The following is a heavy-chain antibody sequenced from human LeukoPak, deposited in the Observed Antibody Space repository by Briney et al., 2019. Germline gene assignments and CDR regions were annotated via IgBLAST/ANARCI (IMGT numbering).Heavy chain of an antibody. J-gene: IGHJ3*02. Sequence: GASVKVSCKASGYTFTSYYMHWVRQAPGQGLEWMGIISPSGASTTYAQKFQGRVTMTRDMSTTTVNMELSSLRSEDTAVYYCARGSSRSPRDAFDIRGQGTMVTVSS. V-gene: IGHV1-46*01. CDR3: ARGSSRSPRDAFDI. CDR1: GYTFTSYY. CDR2: ISPSGAST.